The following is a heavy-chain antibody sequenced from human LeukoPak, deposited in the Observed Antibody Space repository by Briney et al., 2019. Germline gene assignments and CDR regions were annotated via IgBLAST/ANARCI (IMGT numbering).Heavy chain of an antibody. J-gene: IGHJ5*02. CDR2: INHSGST. CDR1: GGSFSGYY. CDR3: ARGRGAARRVVWFDP. D-gene: IGHD6-6*01. V-gene: IGHV4-34*01. Sequence: SETLSLTCAVYGGSFSGYYWSWIRQPPGKGLEWIGEINHSGSTNYNPSLKSRVTISVDTSKNQFSLKLSSVTAADTAVYYCARGRGAARRVVWFDPWGQGTLVTVSS.